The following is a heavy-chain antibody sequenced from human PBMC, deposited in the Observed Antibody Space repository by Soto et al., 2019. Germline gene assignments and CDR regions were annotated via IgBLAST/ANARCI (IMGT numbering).Heavy chain of an antibody. CDR1: GGSFSGYY. D-gene: IGHD5-12*01. CDR3: AGLLGVATFYY. V-gene: IGHV4-34*01. J-gene: IGHJ4*02. CDR2: INHSGST. Sequence: SETLSLTCAVYGGSFSGYYWSWIRQPPGKGLEWIGEINHSGSTNYNPSLKSRVTISVDTSKNQFSLKLSSVTAADTAVYYCAGLLGVATFYYWGQGTLVTVSS.